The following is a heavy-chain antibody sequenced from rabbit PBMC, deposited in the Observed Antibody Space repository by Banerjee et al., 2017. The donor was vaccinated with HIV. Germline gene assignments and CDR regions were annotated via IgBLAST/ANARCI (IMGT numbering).Heavy chain of an antibody. D-gene: IGHD6-1*01. CDR2: IAAGVNGST. CDR3: ARDGVAGVAYVNFNL. Sequence: QSLEESGGDLVKPGASLTLTCTVSGFSFSASYYMCWVRQAPGKGLEWIACIAAGVNGSTYYASWAKGRFTISMTSSTTVTLQMTSLTAADTATYFCARDGVAGVAYVNFNLWGPGTLVTVS. J-gene: IGHJ4*01. CDR1: GFSFSASYY. V-gene: IGHV1S40*01.